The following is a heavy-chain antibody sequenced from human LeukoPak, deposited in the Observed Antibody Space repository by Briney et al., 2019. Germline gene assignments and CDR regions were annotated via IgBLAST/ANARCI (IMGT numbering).Heavy chain of an antibody. CDR2: INHSGST. D-gene: IGHD2-2*01. CDR3: ARGYCSSTSCYFSWFDP. J-gene: IGHJ5*02. CDR1: GFTFSNCA. V-gene: IGHV4-34*01. Sequence: GSLRLSCAASGFTFSNCAMSWVRQPPGKGLEWIGEINHSGSTNYNPSLKSRVTISVDTSKNQFSLKLSSVTAADTAVYYCARGYCSSTSCYFSWFDPWGQGTLVTVSS.